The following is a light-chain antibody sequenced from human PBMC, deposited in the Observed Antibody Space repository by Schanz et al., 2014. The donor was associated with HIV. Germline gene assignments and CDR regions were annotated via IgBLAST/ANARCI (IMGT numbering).Light chain of an antibody. J-gene: IGLJ3*02. CDR3: SSYTSSSTGV. CDR1: SSDVGADNS. V-gene: IGLV2-14*03. Sequence: QSALTQPASVSGSPGQSITISCTGTSSDVGADNSVSWYQQHPGRAPRLLVYDVTYRPSGVSNRFSGSKSGNTASLTVSGLQAEEEADYYCSSYTSSSTGVFGGGTKLTVL. CDR2: DVT.